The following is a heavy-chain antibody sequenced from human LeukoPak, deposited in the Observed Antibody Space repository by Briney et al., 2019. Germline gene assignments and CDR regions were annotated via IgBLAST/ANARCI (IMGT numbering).Heavy chain of an antibody. D-gene: IGHD6-13*01. V-gene: IGHV3-21*01. J-gene: IGHJ4*02. CDR2: ISSSSTYI. Sequence: KAGGSLRLSCAVSGFTFSSYTMNWVRQAPGKGLEWVSSISSSSTYIYYADSVKGRFTISRDNAKNSLYLQMNSLRAEDTAVYYCARDADHSSSWEIDYWGQGTLVTVSS. CDR1: GFTFSSYT. CDR3: ARDADHSSSWEIDY.